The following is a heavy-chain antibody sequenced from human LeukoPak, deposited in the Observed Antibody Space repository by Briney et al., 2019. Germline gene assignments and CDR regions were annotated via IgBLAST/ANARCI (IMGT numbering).Heavy chain of an antibody. V-gene: IGHV3-66*01. CDR2: IYSGGST. D-gene: IGHD1-1*01. J-gene: IGHJ6*02. Sequence: PGVSLRLSSAASGFTVSSNYMSWVRQAPGKGLEWVSVIYSGGSTYYADSVKGRFTISRDNSKNTLYLQMNSLRAEDTAVYYCASPFPGETKNEYYYYGMDVWGQGTTVTVSS. CDR1: GFTVSSNY. CDR3: ASPFPGETKNEYYYYGMDV.